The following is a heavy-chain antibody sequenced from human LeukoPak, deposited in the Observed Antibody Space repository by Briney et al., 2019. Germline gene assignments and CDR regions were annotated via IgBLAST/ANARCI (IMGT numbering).Heavy chain of an antibody. D-gene: IGHD5-18*01. CDR2: ISYDGNNK. V-gene: IGHV3-30*04. CDR1: GFTFTTYT. CDR3: ASDSGYSYGFDY. Sequence: GGSLRLSCAASGFTFTTYTMHWVPQAPGKGLEWVAVISYDGNNKYYADSVKGRFTISRDTSRNTLYLQMNSLRAEDTAVYYCASDSGYSYGFDYWGQGTLVTVSS. J-gene: IGHJ4*02.